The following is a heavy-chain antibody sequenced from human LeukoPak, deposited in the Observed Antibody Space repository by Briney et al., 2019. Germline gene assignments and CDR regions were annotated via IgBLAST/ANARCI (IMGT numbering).Heavy chain of an antibody. V-gene: IGHV3-64*01. Sequence: PGGSLRLSCAASGFTFSSYAMHWVRQAPGKGLEYVSAISSNGGSTYYANSVKGRFTISRDNSKNTLYLQMGSLRAEDMAVYYCASGRSGSYYPYYWGQGTLVTVSS. J-gene: IGHJ4*02. CDR3: ASGRSGSYYPYY. CDR1: GFTFSSYA. CDR2: ISSNGGST. D-gene: IGHD1-26*01.